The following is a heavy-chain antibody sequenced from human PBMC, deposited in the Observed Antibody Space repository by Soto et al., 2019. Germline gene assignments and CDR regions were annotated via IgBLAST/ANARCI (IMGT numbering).Heavy chain of an antibody. CDR1: GGSVRSGGYY. Sequence: SETQSLTCPVSGGSVRSGGYYWSWIRQPPGKGLEWIGYIYYSGSTNYNPSLKSRVTISVDTSKNQFSLKLSSVTAADTAVYYCARDRVNWNYFGEPVYYYYGMDVWGQGTTVTVSS. CDR2: IYYSGST. V-gene: IGHV4-61*08. J-gene: IGHJ6*02. CDR3: ARDRVNWNYFGEPVYYYYGMDV. D-gene: IGHD1-7*01.